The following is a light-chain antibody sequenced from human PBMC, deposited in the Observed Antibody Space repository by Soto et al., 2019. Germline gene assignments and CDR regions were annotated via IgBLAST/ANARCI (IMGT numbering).Light chain of an antibody. V-gene: IGKV1-39*01. CDR1: QNIITN. Sequence: DIQLTQSPSSLSASVGDSVTITCRASQNIITNLNWYQQRAGRAPKLLIYAASSLQSGVPSRFSGSGSGTEFTLTLSSLQPDDFATYYCQQSYNSPWTFGQGTKVEIK. J-gene: IGKJ1*01. CDR3: QQSYNSPWT. CDR2: AAS.